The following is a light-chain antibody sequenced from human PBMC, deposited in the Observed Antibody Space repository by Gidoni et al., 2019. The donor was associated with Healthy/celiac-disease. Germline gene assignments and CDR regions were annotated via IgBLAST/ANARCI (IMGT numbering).Light chain of an antibody. CDR2: DAS. J-gene: IGKJ1*01. CDR1: QSISSW. CDR3: QQYNSYSPAT. V-gene: IGKV1-5*01. Sequence: DIQMTQSPSTLSASVGDRVTSTCRASQSISSWLAWYQQKPGKAPKLLIYDASSLESGVPSRFSGSGSGTEFTLTISSLQPDDFATYYCQQYNSYSPATFXXXTKVEIK.